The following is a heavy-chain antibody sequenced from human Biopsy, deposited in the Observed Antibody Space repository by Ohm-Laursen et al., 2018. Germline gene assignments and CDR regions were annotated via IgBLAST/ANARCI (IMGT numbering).Heavy chain of an antibody. D-gene: IGHD3-3*01. CDR2: IYTIGDT. V-gene: IGHV4-4*07. J-gene: IGHJ3*01. CDR3: AREDEGLLRALDL. CDR1: GASMTGYF. Sequence: GTLSFTCPVSGASMTGYFWTWVRQPAGKGLEWIGHIYTIGDTTYNPSLESRVTMSLDTSENQFSLKMTSLTAADTAVYFCAREDEGLLRALDLWGQGTMVTVSS.